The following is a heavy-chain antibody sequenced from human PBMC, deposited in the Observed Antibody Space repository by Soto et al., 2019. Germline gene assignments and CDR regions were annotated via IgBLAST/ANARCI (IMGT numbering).Heavy chain of an antibody. Sequence: PGGSLRLSCAASGFTFSSYAMSWVRQAPGEGLEWVSAISGSGGSTYYADSVKGRFTISRDNSKNTLYLQMNSLRAEDTAVYYCAKEGYCSSTSCYVRAKVLDYSAQGSLVIGSS. CDR2: ISGSGGST. J-gene: IGHJ4*02. CDR1: GFTFSSYA. V-gene: IGHV3-23*01. D-gene: IGHD2-2*01. CDR3: AKEGYCSSTSCYVRAKVLDY.